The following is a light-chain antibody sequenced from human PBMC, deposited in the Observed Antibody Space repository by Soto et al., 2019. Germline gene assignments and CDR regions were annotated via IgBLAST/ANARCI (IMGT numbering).Light chain of an antibody. CDR3: QQRNHWPPT. CDR1: QSIRNN. CDR2: GAS. Sequence: EIGMTQSACALSVSPEERATLSCRASQSIRNNLAWYQQRPGQTPTLLIYGASTRAPGVPANFRGSGSGTEFTLTINGLQSEHFAFYFCQQRNHWPPTVGGGTKVE. V-gene: IGKV3-15*01. J-gene: IGKJ4*01.